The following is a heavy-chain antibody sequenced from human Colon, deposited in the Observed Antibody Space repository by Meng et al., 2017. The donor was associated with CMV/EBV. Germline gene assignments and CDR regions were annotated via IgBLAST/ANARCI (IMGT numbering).Heavy chain of an antibody. D-gene: IGHD2-2*01. CDR3: AKDYGGYCSSTSCYYFDY. J-gene: IGHJ4*02. CDR2: IRYDGSNK. V-gene: IGHV3-30*02. Sequence: GESLKISCAASGSTFSSYGMHWVRQAPGKGLEWVAFIRYDGSNKYYADSVKGRFTISRDNSKNTLYLQMNSLRAEDTAVYYCAKDYGGYCSSTSCYYFDYWGQGTLVTVSS. CDR1: GSTFSSYG.